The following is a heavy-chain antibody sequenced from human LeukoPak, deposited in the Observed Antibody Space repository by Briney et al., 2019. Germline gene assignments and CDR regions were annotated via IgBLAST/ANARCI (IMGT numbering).Heavy chain of an antibody. Sequence: SGGSIRLSCAASGFTFSNAWMSWVRQAPGKGREWVGRIISKTEGGTTDYAAPEKGRFSIERDDSKNTLYLQMNSLKPEGTAVYYCTTAGARVWSGYVRYYYYMDVWGKGTTVTVSS. CDR1: GFTFSNAW. CDR3: TTAGARVWSGYVRYYYYMDV. V-gene: IGHV3-15*01. D-gene: IGHD3-3*01. J-gene: IGHJ6*03. CDR2: IISKTEGGTT.